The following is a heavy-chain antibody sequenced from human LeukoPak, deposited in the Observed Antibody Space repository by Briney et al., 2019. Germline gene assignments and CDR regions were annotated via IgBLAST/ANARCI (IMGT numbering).Heavy chain of an antibody. CDR3: ARLGKEVTYRAYYLDY. J-gene: IGHJ4*02. CDR1: GGSISTAY. V-gene: IGHV4-59*08. CDR2: IHYSAHT. D-gene: IGHD1-26*01. Sequence: PSETVSLTCTVSGGSISTAYWRWLRQPPGKGREYSTIIHYSAHTNYNPSLTIRVTISIDTSKNQFSLKLSSVTAADTAVYYCARLGKEVTYRAYYLDYWGQGTLVTVSS.